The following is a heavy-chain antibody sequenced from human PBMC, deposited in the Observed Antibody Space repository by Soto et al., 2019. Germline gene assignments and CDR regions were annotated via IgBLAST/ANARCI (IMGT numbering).Heavy chain of an antibody. D-gene: IGHD3-3*01. CDR2: INHSGST. CDR1: GGSFSGYY. Sequence: SETVSLTCAVYGGSFSGYYWSWIRQPPGKGLEWIGEINHSGSTNYNPSLKSRVTISVDTSKNQFSLKLSSVTAADTAVYYCARESRITIFGVVIIDYYYYMDVWGKGTTVTVSS. V-gene: IGHV4-34*01. J-gene: IGHJ6*03. CDR3: ARESRITIFGVVIIDYYYYMDV.